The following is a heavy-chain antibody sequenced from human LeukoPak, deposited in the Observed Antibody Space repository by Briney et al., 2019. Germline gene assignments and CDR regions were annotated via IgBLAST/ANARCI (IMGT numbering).Heavy chain of an antibody. J-gene: IGHJ6*02. Sequence: ETSETLSLTCAVYGGSFSGYYWSWIRQPPGKGLEWIGEINHSGSTNYSPSLKSRLTISVDTSKNQFSLNLSSVTAADTAVYYCARDISIAADYYYYGMDVWGQGTTVTVSS. D-gene: IGHD6-13*01. CDR2: INHSGST. V-gene: IGHV4-34*01. CDR3: ARDISIAADYYYYGMDV. CDR1: GGSFSGYY.